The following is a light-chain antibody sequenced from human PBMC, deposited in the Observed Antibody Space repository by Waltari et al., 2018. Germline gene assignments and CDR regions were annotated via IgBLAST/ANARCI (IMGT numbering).Light chain of an antibody. CDR3: CSYAGSYTFAV. V-gene: IGLV2-11*01. J-gene: IGLJ2*01. Sequence: QSALTQPRSVSGSPGQSVTISCTGTSSDVGGYNYVSWYQQHPGKAPKLMIYDVSQRPSTVPDRLSASKSGNTASLTISGLQAEDEADYYCCSYAGSYTFAVFGGGTKLTVL. CDR2: DVS. CDR1: SSDVGGYNY.